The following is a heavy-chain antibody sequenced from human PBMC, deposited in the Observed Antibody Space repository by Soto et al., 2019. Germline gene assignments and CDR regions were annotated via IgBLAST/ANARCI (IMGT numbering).Heavy chain of an antibody. J-gene: IGHJ3*02. CDR1: GGFVTSGSYY. D-gene: IGHD1-1*01. Sequence: QVQLQQWGAGLLKPSETLSLTCAVYGGFVTSGSYYWSWIRQPPGKVLEWIGEMSHSGGTHFNPALKSRVTISVDTSKNQFPLKMSSVTAADTALYYCARVERGTATTVVDAFDIWGPGTMVTVSS. V-gene: IGHV4-34*01. CDR2: MSHSGGT. CDR3: ARVERGTATTVVDAFDI.